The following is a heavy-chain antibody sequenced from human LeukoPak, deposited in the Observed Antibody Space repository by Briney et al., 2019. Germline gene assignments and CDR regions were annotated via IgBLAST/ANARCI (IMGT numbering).Heavy chain of an antibody. D-gene: IGHD3-22*01. J-gene: IGHJ3*02. V-gene: IGHV4-59*01. CDR2: IYYSGST. CDR1: GGSISSYY. CDR3: ARGRAYDSSGRGAFDI. Sequence: KPSETLSLTCTVSGGSISSYYWSWIRQPPGKGLEWIGYIYYSGSTNYNPSLKSRVTISVDTSKNQFSLKLSSVTAADTAVYYCARGRAYDSSGRGAFDIWGQGTMVTVSS.